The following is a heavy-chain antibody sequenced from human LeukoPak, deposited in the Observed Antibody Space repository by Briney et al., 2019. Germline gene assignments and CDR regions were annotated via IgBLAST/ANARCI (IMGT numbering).Heavy chain of an antibody. CDR2: INPSGGST. V-gene: IGHV1-46*01. CDR1: GYTFTSDY. D-gene: IGHD4-17*01. Sequence: ASVKVSCKASGYTFTSDYMHWVRQAPGQGLEWMGIINPSGGSTSYAQKFQGRVTMTRDTSTSTVYMELSSLRSEDTAVYYCARGPDAGYGDYLSHYYYYYYMDVWGKGTTVTVS. J-gene: IGHJ6*03. CDR3: ARGPDAGYGDYLSHYYYYYYMDV.